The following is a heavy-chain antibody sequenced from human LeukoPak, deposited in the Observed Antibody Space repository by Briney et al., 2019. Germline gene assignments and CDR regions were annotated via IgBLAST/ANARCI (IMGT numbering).Heavy chain of an antibody. CDR1: GFTFSSYG. CDR3: ASLRLGPDKYYNYYYGMDV. V-gene: IGHV3-33*01. D-gene: IGHD1-14*01. J-gene: IGHJ6*02. CDR2: IWYDGSNK. Sequence: GRSLRLSCAASGFTFSSYGMHWVRQAPGKGLEWVAVIWYDGSNKYYADSVKGRFTISRDNSKNTLYLQMNSLRAEDTAVYYCASLRLGPDKYYNYYYGMDVWGQGTTVTVSS.